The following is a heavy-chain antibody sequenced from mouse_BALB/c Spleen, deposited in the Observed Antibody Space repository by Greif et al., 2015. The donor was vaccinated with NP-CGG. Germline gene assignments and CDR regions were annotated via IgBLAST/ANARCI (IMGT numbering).Heavy chain of an antibody. CDR2: ILPGSGST. V-gene: IGHV1-9*01. J-gene: IGHJ4*01. Sequence: VQVVESGAELMKPGASVKISCKATGYTFSSYWIEWVKQRPGHGLEWIGEILPGSGSTNYNEKFKGKATFTADTSSNTAYMQLSSLTSEDSAVYYRARTARATNYAMDYRGQGTSVTVSS. D-gene: IGHD3-1*01. CDR1: GYTFSSYW. CDR3: ARTARATNYAMDY.